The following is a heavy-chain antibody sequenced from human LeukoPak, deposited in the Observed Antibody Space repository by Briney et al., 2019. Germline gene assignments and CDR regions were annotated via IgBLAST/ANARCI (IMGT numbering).Heavy chain of an antibody. V-gene: IGHV1-2*02. CDR3: ARLRRYYDILTGYSHNYFDY. Sequence: ASVKVSCKASGYTFTGYYMHWVRQAPGQGLELMGWINPNSGGTNYAQKFQGRVTMTRDTSISTAYMELSRLRSDDTAVYYCARLRRYYDILTGYSHNYFDYWGQGTLVTVSS. J-gene: IGHJ4*02. D-gene: IGHD3-9*01. CDR2: INPNSGGT. CDR1: GYTFTGYY.